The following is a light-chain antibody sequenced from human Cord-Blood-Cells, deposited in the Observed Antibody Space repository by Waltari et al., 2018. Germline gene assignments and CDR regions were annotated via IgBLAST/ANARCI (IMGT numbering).Light chain of an antibody. J-gene: IGKJ2*01. CDR1: QDISNY. CDR2: DAS. Sequence: DIQMTQSPSSLSASVGDRVTITCQASQDISNYLNWYQQKPGEAPKLLIYDASNLEKGVPSRFSGSGSGTDFTFTISSLQPEDIATYYCQQYDNLPTFGQGTKLEIK. CDR3: QQYDNLPT. V-gene: IGKV1-33*01.